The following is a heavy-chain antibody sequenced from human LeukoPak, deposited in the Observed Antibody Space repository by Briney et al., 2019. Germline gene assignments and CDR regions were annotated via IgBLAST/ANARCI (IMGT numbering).Heavy chain of an antibody. J-gene: IGHJ3*02. V-gene: IGHV4-31*03. CDR1: GGSISSGGYY. CDR2: IYYSGST. CDR3: ARDNAENDAFDI. Sequence: SQTLSLTCTVSGGSISSGGYYWSWIRQHPGKGLEWIGYIYYSGSTYYNPSLKSRVTIPVDTSKNQFSLKLSSVTAADTAVYYCARDNAENDAFDIWGQGTMVTVSS.